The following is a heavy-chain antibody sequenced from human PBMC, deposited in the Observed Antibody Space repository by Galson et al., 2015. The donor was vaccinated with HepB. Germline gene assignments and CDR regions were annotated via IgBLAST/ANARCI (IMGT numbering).Heavy chain of an antibody. CDR2: TRDKANSYTT. CDR3: ISYHNSWIIDY. CDR1: GFTLSDHY. D-gene: IGHD6-13*01. V-gene: IGHV3-72*01. J-gene: IGHJ4*02. Sequence: SLRLSCAASGFTLSDHYMDWVRQAPGKGLEWVGRTRDKANSYTTEYAASVKGRFTISRDDSKNSLYLQMNSLKTEDTAIYYCISYHNSWIIDYWGQGTLVTVSS.